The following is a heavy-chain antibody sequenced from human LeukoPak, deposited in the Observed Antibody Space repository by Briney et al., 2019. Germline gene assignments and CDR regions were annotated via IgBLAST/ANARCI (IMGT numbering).Heavy chain of an antibody. J-gene: IGHJ4*02. CDR2: ISGSGGST. CDR3: AKHSYGFLDFDY. V-gene: IGHV3-23*01. D-gene: IGHD5-18*01. CDR1: GFTFSSNA. Sequence: PGGSLRLSCAASGFTFSSNAMSWVRQAPGKGLEWVSAISGSGGSTYYADSVKGRFTSSRDNSKNTLYLQMNSLRAEDTAVYYCAKHSYGFLDFDYWGQGALVTVSS.